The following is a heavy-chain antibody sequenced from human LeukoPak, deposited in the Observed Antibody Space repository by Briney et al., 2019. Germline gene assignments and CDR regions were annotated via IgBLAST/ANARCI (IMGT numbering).Heavy chain of an antibody. CDR2: IYYSGST. CDR3: ARGGYSSSWTPGYYFDY. D-gene: IGHD6-13*01. J-gene: IGHJ4*02. Sequence: PSETLSLTCTVSGGSISSYYWSWIRQPPGKGLEWIGYIYYSGSTNYNPSLKSRVTISVDTSKNQFSLKLSSVTAADTAVYYCARGGYSSSWTPGYYFDYWGQGTLVTVSS. V-gene: IGHV4-59*01. CDR1: GGSISSYY.